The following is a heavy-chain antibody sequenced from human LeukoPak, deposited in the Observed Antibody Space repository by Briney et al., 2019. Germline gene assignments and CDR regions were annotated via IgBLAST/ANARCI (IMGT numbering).Heavy chain of an antibody. CDR1: GGSISSGDYY. D-gene: IGHD2-15*01. CDR3: ARVHFYCSGGSSYGYFDY. V-gene: IGHV4-30-4*01. Sequence: KPSETLSLTCTVSGGSISSGDYYWSWIRQPPGKGLEWIGYIYYSGSTYYNPSLKSRVTISVDTSKNQFSLKLSSVTAADTAVYYCARVHFYCSGGSSYGYFDYWGQGTLVTVSS. J-gene: IGHJ4*02. CDR2: IYYSGST.